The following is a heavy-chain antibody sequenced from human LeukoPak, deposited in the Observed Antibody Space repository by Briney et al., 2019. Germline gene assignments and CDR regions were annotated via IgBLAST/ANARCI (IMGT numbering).Heavy chain of an antibody. Sequence: SQTLSLTCTVSGGSINSGHYYWSWIRQPAGKGLEWIGRFYTSGSTNYNPSLKSRVTISVDTSKNQFSLKLSSVTAADTAVYYCAKDFMIVVVITLFDYWGQGTLVTVSS. CDR1: GGSINSGHYY. D-gene: IGHD3-22*01. CDR2: FYTSGST. CDR3: AKDFMIVVVITLFDY. J-gene: IGHJ4*02. V-gene: IGHV4-61*02.